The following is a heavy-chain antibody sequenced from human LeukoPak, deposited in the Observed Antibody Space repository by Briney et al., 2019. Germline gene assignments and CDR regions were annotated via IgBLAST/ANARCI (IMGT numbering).Heavy chain of an antibody. CDR3: ARGGYYDSSGYQPFDY. V-gene: IGHV3-30-3*01. Sequence: GRSLRLSCAASGFTFSSYAMHWVRQAPGKGLEWVAVISYDGSNKYYADSVKGRFTISRDNSKNTLYLQMNSLRAEDTAVYYCARGGYYDSSGYQPFDYWGQGTLVTVSS. CDR2: ISYDGSNK. D-gene: IGHD3-22*01. CDR1: GFTFSSYA. J-gene: IGHJ4*02.